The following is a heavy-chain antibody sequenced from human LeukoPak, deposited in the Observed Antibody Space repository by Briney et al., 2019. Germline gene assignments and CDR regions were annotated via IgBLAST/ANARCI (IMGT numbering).Heavy chain of an antibody. J-gene: IGHJ4*02. CDR3: ARDGRVVVAAY. V-gene: IGHV1-69*06. Sequence: ASVKVSCKASGGTFSSYAISWVRQAPGQGLEWMRGIIPIFGTANYAQKFQGRVTITADKSTSTAYMELSSLRSEDTAVYYCARDGRVVVAAYWGQGTLVTVSS. D-gene: IGHD2-15*01. CDR1: GGTFSSYA. CDR2: IIPIFGTA.